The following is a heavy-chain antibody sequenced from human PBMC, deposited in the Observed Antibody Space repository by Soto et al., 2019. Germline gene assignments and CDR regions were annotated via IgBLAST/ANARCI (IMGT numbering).Heavy chain of an antibody. CDR3: ARGVGSGSYYNQYNGFEP. V-gene: IGHV1-18*01. CDR2: ISAYNGNT. CDR1: GYTFTNYG. J-gene: IGHJ5*02. Sequence: QVQLVQSGAEVKKPGASVKVSCKASGYTFTNYGISWVRQDPGQGLEWMGWISAYNGNTKYAQKLQGRVTMTTDTSTSTDYMELRSLRSDYQAVYYCARGVGSGSYYNQYNGFEPWGQGTMVTVSS. D-gene: IGHD3-10*01.